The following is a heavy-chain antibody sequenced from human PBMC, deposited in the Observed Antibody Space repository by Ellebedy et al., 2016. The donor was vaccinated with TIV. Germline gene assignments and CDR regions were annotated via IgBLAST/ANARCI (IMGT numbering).Heavy chain of an antibody. CDR3: ARDYPYCSSTSCYGSYYYYGMDV. CDR1: GGTFSSYA. V-gene: IGHV1-69*13. Sequence: AASVKVSCKASGGTFSSYAISWVRQAPGQGLEWMGGIIPIFGTANYAQKFQGRVTITADESTSTAYMELSSLRSEDTAVYYCARDYPYCSSTSCYGSYYYYGMDVWGQGTTVTVSS. D-gene: IGHD2-2*01. J-gene: IGHJ6*02. CDR2: IIPIFGTA.